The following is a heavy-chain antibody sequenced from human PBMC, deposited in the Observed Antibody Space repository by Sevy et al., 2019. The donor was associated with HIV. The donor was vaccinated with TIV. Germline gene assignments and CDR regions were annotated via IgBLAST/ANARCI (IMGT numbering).Heavy chain of an antibody. CDR3: ARGGDDGAFDI. V-gene: IGHV3-7*01. J-gene: IGHJ3*02. CDR2: IKQGGSEK. D-gene: IGHD2-21*02. Sequence: GGSLRLSCAASGFTFSSYWMSWVRQAPGKGLEWVANIKQGGSEKYYVDSVKRRFTISRDNAKNSLYLQMNSLRAEDTAVYYCARGGDDGAFDIWGQGTMVTVSS. CDR1: GFTFSSYW.